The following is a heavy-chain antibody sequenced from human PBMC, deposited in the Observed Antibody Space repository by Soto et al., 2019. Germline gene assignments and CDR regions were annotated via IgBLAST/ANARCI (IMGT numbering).Heavy chain of an antibody. J-gene: IGHJ4*02. CDR1: GGSISNFY. CDR3: ARRYGGNLDY. Sequence: QVQLQESGPGLVKPSETLSLTCTVSGGSISNFYWSWIRQPPGKGLEWIGYIYYSGSTNYNPSLRSRVTNTGDTSKNQFSLTLSSVTAADTAADFCARRYGGNLDYWGQGTLVTVSS. D-gene: IGHD1-26*01. CDR2: IYYSGST. V-gene: IGHV4-59*08.